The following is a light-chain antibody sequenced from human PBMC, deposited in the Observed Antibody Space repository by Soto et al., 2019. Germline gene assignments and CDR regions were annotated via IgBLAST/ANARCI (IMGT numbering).Light chain of an antibody. J-gene: IGLJ7*01. V-gene: IGLV2-8*01. CDR1: SSDVGGYNF. CDR3: SSYAGSNNYV. Sequence: QSVLTQPPSASGSPGQSVTISCTGTSSDVGGYNFVSWYQQHPGKAPKLMIYELNKRPSGVPDRFSGSKSGNTASLTVSGLQAEDEADYYCSSYAGSNNYVFGTGTQLTVL. CDR2: ELN.